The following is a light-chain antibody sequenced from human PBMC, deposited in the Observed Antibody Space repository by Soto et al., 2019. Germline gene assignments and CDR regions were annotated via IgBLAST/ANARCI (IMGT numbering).Light chain of an antibody. Sequence: QSALSQPRSVSGSPGQSITMSCTGANTDIDDYNFVSWYQQHPGRAPKLIIYDYTKRPSGVPDRFSGSRSGNAASLTISGLEAEDDADYYCCSYTGSYVFESGTKVTVL. J-gene: IGLJ1*01. CDR2: DYT. CDR1: NTDIDDYNF. V-gene: IGLV2-11*01. CDR3: CSYTGSYV.